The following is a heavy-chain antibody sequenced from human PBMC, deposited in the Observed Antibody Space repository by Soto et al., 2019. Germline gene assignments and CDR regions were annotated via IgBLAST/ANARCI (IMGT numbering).Heavy chain of an antibody. Sequence: QLQLQESGSGLVKPSQTLSLTCAVSGGSISSGGYSWSWIRQPPGKGLEWIGYIYHSGSTYYNPSLKSRVTISVDRSKNQFSLKLSAVTAADTAVYYCARGGTTVTTLGWFDPWGQGTLVTVSS. D-gene: IGHD4-4*01. J-gene: IGHJ5*02. CDR2: IYHSGST. V-gene: IGHV4-30-2*01. CDR1: GGSISSGGYS. CDR3: ARGGTTVTTLGWFDP.